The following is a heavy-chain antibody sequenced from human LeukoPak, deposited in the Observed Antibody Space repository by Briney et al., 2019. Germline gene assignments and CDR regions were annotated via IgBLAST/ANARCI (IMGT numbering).Heavy chain of an antibody. D-gene: IGHD3-10*01. CDR1: GFTFSSYS. CDR2: ISSSSSYI. CDR3: AKDPGRAAPLYYYYYMDV. J-gene: IGHJ6*03. Sequence: GGSLRLSCAASGFTFSSYSMNWVRQAPGKGLEWVSSISSSSSYIYYADSVKGRFTISRDNAKNSLYLQMNSLRAEDTAVYYCAKDPGRAAPLYYYYYMDVWGKGTTVTVSS. V-gene: IGHV3-21*01.